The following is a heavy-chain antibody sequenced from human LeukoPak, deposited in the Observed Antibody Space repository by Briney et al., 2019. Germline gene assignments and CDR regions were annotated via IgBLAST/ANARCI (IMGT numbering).Heavy chain of an antibody. Sequence: GASVKVSCKASGYIFTSYGISWVRQATGQGLEWVGWVNPNSGDTGYAQKFQGRVSMTRNTSISTAYMELSSLRSEDTAVYYCARAEGSGSYYNGINWFDPWGQGTLVTVSS. CDR2: VNPNSGDT. D-gene: IGHD3-10*01. V-gene: IGHV1-8*01. J-gene: IGHJ5*02. CDR1: GYIFTSYG. CDR3: ARAEGSGSYYNGINWFDP.